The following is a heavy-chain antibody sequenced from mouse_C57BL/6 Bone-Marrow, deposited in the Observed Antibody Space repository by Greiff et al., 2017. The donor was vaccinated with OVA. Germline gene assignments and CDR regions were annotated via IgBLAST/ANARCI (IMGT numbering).Heavy chain of an antibody. D-gene: IGHD1-1*01. V-gene: IGHV1-54*01. CDR2: INPGSGGT. J-gene: IGHJ3*01. CDR3: ARRNGSSLFAY. Sequence: LVESGAELVRPGTSVKVSCKASGYAFTNYLIEWVKQRPGQGLEWIGVINPGSGGTNYTEKFKGKATLTADKSSSTAYMQLSSLTSEDSAVYFCARRNGSSLFAYWGQGTLVTVSA. CDR1: GYAFTNYL.